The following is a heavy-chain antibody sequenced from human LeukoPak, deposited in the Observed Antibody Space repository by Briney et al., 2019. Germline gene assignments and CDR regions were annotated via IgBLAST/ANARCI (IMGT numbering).Heavy chain of an antibody. Sequence: ASVKVSCRASGYTFTGYYMHWVRQAPGQGLEWMGWINPNSGGTNYAQKFQGRVTMTRDTSINTAYKELSRLRSDDTAVYYCASWGGYGSGSYFDYWGQGTLVTVSS. CDR2: INPNSGGT. CDR1: GYTFTGYY. J-gene: IGHJ4*02. D-gene: IGHD3-10*01. CDR3: ASWGGYGSGSYFDY. V-gene: IGHV1-2*02.